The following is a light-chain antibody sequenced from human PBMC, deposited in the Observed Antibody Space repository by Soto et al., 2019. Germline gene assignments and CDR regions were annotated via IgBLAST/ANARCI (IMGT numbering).Light chain of an antibody. CDR3: QKYNNWPPIT. V-gene: IGKV3-11*01. Sequence: EIVLTQSPATLSLSPGERATLSCRASQSVSDYLAWYQQKPGQAPRLLIYDTSNRATGIPARFSGSGSGTDFTLTISGLEPEDFAVYYCQKYNNWPPITFGQGTRLEIK. CDR2: DTS. J-gene: IGKJ5*01. CDR1: QSVSDY.